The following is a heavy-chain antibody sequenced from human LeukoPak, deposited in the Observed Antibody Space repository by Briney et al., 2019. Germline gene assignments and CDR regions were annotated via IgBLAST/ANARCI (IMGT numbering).Heavy chain of an antibody. D-gene: IGHD3-10*01. CDR2: INHSGST. V-gene: IGHV4-34*01. J-gene: IGHJ4*02. CDR3: ARPRYGSGSLDS. CDR1: GGSFSGHY. Sequence: PSETLSLTCAVYGGSFSGHYWTWIRQPPGKGLEWIGGINHSGSTTYNPSLNSRVTISVDTSKNQSPLRLSSVTAADTAVYYCARPRYGSGSLDSWGQGTLVTVSS.